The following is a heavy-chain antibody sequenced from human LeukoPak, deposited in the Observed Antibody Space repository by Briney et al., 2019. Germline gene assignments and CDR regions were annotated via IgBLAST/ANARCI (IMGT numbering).Heavy chain of an antibody. J-gene: IGHJ5*02. CDR2: ISSSSSYI. V-gene: IGHV3-21*01. D-gene: IGHD2-8*02. CDR3: ATYPTGRFDP. CDR1: GFTFSSYT. Sequence: GGSLRLSCTACGFTFSSYTMNWVRQAPGKGLGWVSSISSSSSYIYYADSVKGRFTISRDNAKNSLYLQMNSLRAEDTAVYYCATYPTGRFDPWGQGTLVTVSS.